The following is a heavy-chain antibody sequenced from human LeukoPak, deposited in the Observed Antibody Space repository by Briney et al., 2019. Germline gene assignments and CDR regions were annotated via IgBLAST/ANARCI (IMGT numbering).Heavy chain of an antibody. Sequence: GRSLRLSCAASGFTFDDYAMHWVRQAPGQGLEWVSGISWNSGSIGYADSVKGRFTISRDNAKNSLYLQMNSLRAEDTALYYCAKVLIGPSSGWYQTAFDYWSQGTLVTVSS. CDR1: GFTFDDYA. CDR3: AKVLIGPSSGWYQTAFDY. V-gene: IGHV3-9*01. CDR2: ISWNSGSI. J-gene: IGHJ4*02. D-gene: IGHD6-19*01.